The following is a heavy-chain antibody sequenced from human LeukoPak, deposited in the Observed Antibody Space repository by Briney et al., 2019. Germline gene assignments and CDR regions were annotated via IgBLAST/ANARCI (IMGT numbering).Heavy chain of an antibody. CDR2: ISGSGGST. Sequence: GGSLRLSCAASGFTFSSYGMSWVRQAPGKGLEWVSAISGSGGSTYYADSVKGRFTISRDNSKNTLYLQMNSLRAEDTAVYYCAKARDFWSGYYIGEFDYWGQGTLVTVSS. V-gene: IGHV3-23*01. D-gene: IGHD3-3*01. CDR3: AKARDFWSGYYIGEFDY. CDR1: GFTFSSYG. J-gene: IGHJ4*02.